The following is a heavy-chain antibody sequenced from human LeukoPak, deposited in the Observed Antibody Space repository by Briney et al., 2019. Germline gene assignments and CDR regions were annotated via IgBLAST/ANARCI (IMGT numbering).Heavy chain of an antibody. CDR3: ARDSVVVAATFHY. D-gene: IGHD2-15*01. Sequence: ASVKVSCKASGYTFTNYGISWVRQAPGQGLEWMGWISAYNGNTNYSQKLQGIVTMTTDTSTSTASMELRSLRSDDTAVYYCARDSVVVAATFHYWGQGTLVTVSS. V-gene: IGHV1-18*01. J-gene: IGHJ4*02. CDR2: ISAYNGNT. CDR1: GYTFTNYG.